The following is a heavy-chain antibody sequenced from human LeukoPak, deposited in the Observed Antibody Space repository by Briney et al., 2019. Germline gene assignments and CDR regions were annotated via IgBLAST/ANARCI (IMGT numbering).Heavy chain of an antibody. V-gene: IGHV1-69*05. J-gene: IGHJ6*03. CDR2: ITPIFGTA. CDR3: ASLSFGNYVVPFYYYMDV. Sequence: ASVKASCKASGGTFSSYAISWARQAPGQGLEWMGGITPIFGTANYAQKCPGRVTITTEESTSTAYMELSSLRSEDTAVYDCASLSFGNYVVPFYYYMDVWGKGTTVTVSS. D-gene: IGHD4-11*01. CDR1: GGTFSSYA.